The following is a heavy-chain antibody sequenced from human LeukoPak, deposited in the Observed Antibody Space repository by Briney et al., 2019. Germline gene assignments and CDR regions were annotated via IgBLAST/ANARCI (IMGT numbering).Heavy chain of an antibody. D-gene: IGHD3-10*01. CDR1: GGSISNYY. CDR3: AREQSGNDAFDI. Sequence: SETLSLTCTVSGGSISNYYWSWIRQPAGKGLEWIGRIYISGSANYNPSLKGRVTMSLDTSKNQFSLKLNSVTAADTAVYYCAREQSGNDAFDIWAQGTMVTVSS. J-gene: IGHJ3*02. V-gene: IGHV4-4*07. CDR2: IYISGSA.